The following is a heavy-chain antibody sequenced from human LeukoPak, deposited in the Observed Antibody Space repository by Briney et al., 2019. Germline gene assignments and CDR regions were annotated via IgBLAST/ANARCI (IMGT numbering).Heavy chain of an antibody. CDR1: GFSFSRYS. D-gene: IGHD6-19*01. J-gene: IGHJ3*01. CDR2: INSISSRT. Sequence: GGSLRLSCAASGFSFSRYSMIWVRQASGKGLEWTSYINSISSRTSYADSVEGRFTISRDNAKNLLYLEMNSLRAEDTAVYFCARAGSEDSLDLWGQGTTVSVSS. V-gene: IGHV3-48*01. CDR3: ARAGSEDSLDL.